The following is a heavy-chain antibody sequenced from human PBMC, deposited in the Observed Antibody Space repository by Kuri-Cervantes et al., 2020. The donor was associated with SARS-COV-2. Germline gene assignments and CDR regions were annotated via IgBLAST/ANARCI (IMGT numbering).Heavy chain of an antibody. V-gene: IGHV3-15*01. J-gene: IGHJ4*02. Sequence: GESLKISCTASGFTFSDAWMSWVRQAPGKGLEWVGRFKSKTAGGTIDYAAPVKGRFTISRDDSKDTLYLQMNGLKNEDTAVYYCTTGGAQWGQGTLVTVSS. CDR2: FKSKTAGGTI. D-gene: IGHD1-26*01. CDR3: TTGGAQ. CDR1: GFTFSDAW.